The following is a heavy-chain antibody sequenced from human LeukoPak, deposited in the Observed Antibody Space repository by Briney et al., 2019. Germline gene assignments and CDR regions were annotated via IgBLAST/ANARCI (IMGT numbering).Heavy chain of an antibody. Sequence: SETLSLTCTVSGGSISSYYWSWIRQPPGKGLEWIGYIHYSGNTNYNPSLKSRVTMSVDTSKNQFSLKLSSVTAADTAVYYCARDRGTWNDDGFDHWGQGTLVTVSS. CDR1: GGSISSYY. V-gene: IGHV4-59*12. D-gene: IGHD1-1*01. CDR2: IHYSGNT. J-gene: IGHJ4*02. CDR3: ARDRGTWNDDGFDH.